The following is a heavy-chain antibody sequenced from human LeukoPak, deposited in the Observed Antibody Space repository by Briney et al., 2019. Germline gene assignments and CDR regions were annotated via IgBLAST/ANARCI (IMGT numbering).Heavy chain of an antibody. CDR2: IYYSGST. CDR1: GGSISSSSYD. V-gene: IGHV4-39*02. J-gene: IGHJ3*02. CDR3: ARDFRGSVDAFDI. Sequence: SETLSLTCTVAGGSISSSSYDWGWIRQPPGKGLEWIGSIYYSGSTYYNPSLKSRVTISVDTSKHQSSLKLRSVTAADTAVYYCARDFRGSVDAFDIWGPGTMVTVSS.